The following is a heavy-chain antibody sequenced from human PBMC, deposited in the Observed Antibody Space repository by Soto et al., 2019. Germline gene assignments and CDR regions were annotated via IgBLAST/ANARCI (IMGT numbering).Heavy chain of an antibody. D-gene: IGHD5-18*01. CDR3: TTPQIQLWLGTYYYYGMDV. CDR2: IKSKTDGGTT. CDR1: GFSVSSSH. Sequence: GGSLRLSCEASGFSVSSSHMIWVRQAPGKGLEWVGRIKSKTDGGTTDYAAPVKGRFTISRDDSKNTLYLQMNSLKTEDTAVYYCTTPQIQLWLGTYYYYGMDVRGQGTTVTVSS. J-gene: IGHJ6*02. V-gene: IGHV3-15*01.